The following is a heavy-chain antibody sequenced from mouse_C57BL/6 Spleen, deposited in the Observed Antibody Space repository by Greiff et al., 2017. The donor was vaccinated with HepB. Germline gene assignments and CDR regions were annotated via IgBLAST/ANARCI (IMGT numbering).Heavy chain of an antibody. V-gene: IGHV5-16*01. CDR3: ARVHYGSSYGYFDV. CDR2: INYDGSST. Sequence: EVMLVESEGGLVQPGSSMKLSCTASGFTFSDYYMAWVRQVPEKGLEWVANINYDGSSTYYLDSLKSRFIISRDNAKNILYLQMSSLKSEDTATYYCARVHYGSSYGYFDVWGTGTTVTVSS. D-gene: IGHD1-1*01. CDR1: GFTFSDYY. J-gene: IGHJ1*03.